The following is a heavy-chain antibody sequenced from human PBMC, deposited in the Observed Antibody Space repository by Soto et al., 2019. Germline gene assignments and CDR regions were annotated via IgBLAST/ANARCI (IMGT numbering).Heavy chain of an antibody. V-gene: IGHV3-30-3*01. CDR3: ARDWDDFWSGYYSH. D-gene: IGHD3-3*01. Sequence: QVQLVESGGGVVQPGRSLRLSCAASGFTFSSYAMHRVRQAPGKGLEWVAVISYDGSNKYYADSVKGRFTISRDNSKNTLYLQMNSLRAEDTAVYYCARDWDDFWSGYYSHWGQGTLVTVSS. CDR2: ISYDGSNK. J-gene: IGHJ4*02. CDR1: GFTFSSYA.